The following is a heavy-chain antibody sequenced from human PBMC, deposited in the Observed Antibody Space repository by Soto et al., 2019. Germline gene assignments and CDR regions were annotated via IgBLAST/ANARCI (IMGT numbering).Heavy chain of an antibody. CDR2: ISYDGSNK. D-gene: IGHD3-16*01. Sequence: QVQLVESGGGVVQPGRSLRLSCAASGFTFSSYAMHWVRQAPGKGLEWVAVISYDGSNKYYADSVKGRFTISRDNSKNTLYLQMNSLRAEDTAVYYCASLMITFGGVTPFGCWGQGTLVTVSS. CDR3: ASLMITFGGVTPFGC. CDR1: GFTFSSYA. J-gene: IGHJ4*02. V-gene: IGHV3-30-3*01.